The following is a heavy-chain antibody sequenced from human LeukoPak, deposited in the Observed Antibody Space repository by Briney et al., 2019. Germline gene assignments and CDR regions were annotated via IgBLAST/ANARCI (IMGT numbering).Heavy chain of an antibody. CDR2: INPNSGGT. Sequence: GASVKVSCKASGYTSTGYYMHWVRQAPGQGLEWMGWINPNSGGTNYAQKFQGRVTMTRDTSISTAYMELSRLRSDDTAVYYCARASYDILTGYSSLDYWGQGTLVTVSS. CDR3: ARASYDILTGYSSLDY. J-gene: IGHJ4*02. D-gene: IGHD3-9*01. CDR1: GYTSTGYY. V-gene: IGHV1-2*02.